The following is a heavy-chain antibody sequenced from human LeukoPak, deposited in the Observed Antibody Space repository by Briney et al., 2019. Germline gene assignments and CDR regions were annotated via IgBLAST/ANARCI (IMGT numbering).Heavy chain of an antibody. J-gene: IGHJ4*02. CDR1: GFTFSSNA. CDR2: ITGNGGRT. V-gene: IGHV3-23*01. CDR3: AKDAVAPGSSGDYFDY. Sequence: GGSLRLSCAASGFTFSSNAMSWVRQAPGKGLEWVSVITGNGGRTYYADSVKGRFTISRDNSKNTLSLQMNSLRAEDTAVYYCAKDAVAPGSSGDYFDYWGQGTPVTVSS. D-gene: IGHD1-26*01.